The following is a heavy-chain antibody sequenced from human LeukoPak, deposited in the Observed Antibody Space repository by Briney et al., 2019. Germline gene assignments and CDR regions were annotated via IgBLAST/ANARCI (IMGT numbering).Heavy chain of an antibody. V-gene: IGHV1-2*02. CDR1: GYTFTGYY. D-gene: IGHD6-19*01. Sequence: ASVKVSCKASGYTFTGYYMHWVRQAPGQGLEWMGWINPNSGGTNYAQKFQGRVTMTRNSSISTAYMELSSLRSEDTAVYYCARGAYSSGWYAWYYYYYMDVWGKGTTVTVSS. J-gene: IGHJ6*03. CDR2: INPNSGGT. CDR3: ARGAYSSGWYAWYYYYYMDV.